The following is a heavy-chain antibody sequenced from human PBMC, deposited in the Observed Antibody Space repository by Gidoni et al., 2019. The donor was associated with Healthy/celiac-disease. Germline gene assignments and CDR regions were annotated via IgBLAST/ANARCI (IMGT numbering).Heavy chain of an antibody. V-gene: IGHV4-39*01. Sequence: QLQLQESGPGLVQPSATLSLTCPVSGGSISSRRYYWGWIRQPPGKGLEWIGSIYYSGSTYYNPSLKSRVTISVDTSKNQFSLKLSSVTAADTAVYYCASYYYDSSGYGGDWYFDLWGRGTLVTVSS. D-gene: IGHD3-22*01. J-gene: IGHJ2*01. CDR1: GGSISSRRYY. CDR2: IYYSGST. CDR3: ASYYYDSSGYGGDWYFDL.